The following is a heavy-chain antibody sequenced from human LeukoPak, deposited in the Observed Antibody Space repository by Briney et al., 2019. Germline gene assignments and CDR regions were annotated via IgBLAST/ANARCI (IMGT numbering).Heavy chain of an antibody. CDR2: ISGSGGST. D-gene: IGHD4-17*01. CDR3: AKTSGYGDKFDY. Sequence: GGSLRLSCAASGFTFSSYWMSWVRQAPGKGLGWVSAISGSGGSTYYADSVKGRFTISRDNSKNTLYLQMNSLRAEDTAVYYCAKTSGYGDKFDYWGQGTLVTVSS. V-gene: IGHV3-23*01. J-gene: IGHJ4*02. CDR1: GFTFSSYW.